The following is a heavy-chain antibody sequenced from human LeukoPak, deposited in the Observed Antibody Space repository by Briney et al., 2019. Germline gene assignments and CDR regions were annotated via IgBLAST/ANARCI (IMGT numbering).Heavy chain of an antibody. J-gene: IGHJ4*02. V-gene: IGHV4-34*01. CDR1: GESFSRYY. Sequence: SETLSLTCVVYGESFSRYYWSWIRQPPGKGLEWIGEINHSGSTNYNPSLKSRVTISVDTSKNQFSLKLSSVTAADTAVYYCARGSLDWGQGTLVTVSS. CDR2: INHSGST. CDR3: ARGSLD.